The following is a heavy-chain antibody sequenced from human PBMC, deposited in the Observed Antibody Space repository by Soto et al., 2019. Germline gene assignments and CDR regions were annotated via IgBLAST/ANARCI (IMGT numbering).Heavy chain of an antibody. CDR2: IIPIFGTA. CDR1: GGTFSSYA. D-gene: IGHD2-2*02. CDR3: ARDFRLKDIVVVPAAIGAFDI. Sequence: QVQLVQSGAEVKKPGSSVKVSCKASGGTFSSYAISWVRQAPGQGLEWMGGIIPIFGTANYAQKFQGRVTITADESTSTAYMELSSLRSEDTAVYYCARDFRLKDIVVVPAAIGAFDIRGQGTMVTVSS. J-gene: IGHJ3*02. V-gene: IGHV1-69*01.